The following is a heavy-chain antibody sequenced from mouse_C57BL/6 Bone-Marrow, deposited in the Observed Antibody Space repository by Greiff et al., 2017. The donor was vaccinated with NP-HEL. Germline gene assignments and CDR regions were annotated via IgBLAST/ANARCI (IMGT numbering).Heavy chain of an antibody. V-gene: IGHV1-72*01. J-gene: IGHJ1*03. CDR1: GYTFTSYW. Sequence: QVQLQQPGAELVKPGASVKLSCKASGYTFTSYWMHWVKQRPGRGLEWIGRIDPNSGGTKYNEKFKSKATLTVDKPSSTAYMQLSSLTSEDSAVYYCAREEGGLLLRSGWYFDVWGTGTTVTVSS. D-gene: IGHD1-1*01. CDR3: AREEGGLLLRSGWYFDV. CDR2: IDPNSGGT.